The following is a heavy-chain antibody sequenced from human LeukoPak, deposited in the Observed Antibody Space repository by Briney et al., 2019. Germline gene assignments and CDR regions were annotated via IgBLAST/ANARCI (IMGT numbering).Heavy chain of an antibody. J-gene: IGHJ4*02. CDR2: ISSSSSYI. Sequence: PGGSLRLSCAASGFTFSSYSMNWVRQAPGKGLEWVSSISSSSSYIYYADSVKGRFTISRDNAKNSLYLQMNSLRAEDTAVYYCARSWMPTQEFDYWGQGTLVTVSS. CDR3: ARSWMPTQEFDY. D-gene: IGHD5-12*01. CDR1: GFTFSSYS. V-gene: IGHV3-21*01.